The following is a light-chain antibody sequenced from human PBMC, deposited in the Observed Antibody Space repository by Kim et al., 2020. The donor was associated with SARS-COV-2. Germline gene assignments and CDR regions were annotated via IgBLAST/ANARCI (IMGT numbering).Light chain of an antibody. CDR2: DAS. J-gene: IGKJ5*01. Sequence: DIQLTQSPSSLSASVGDRVTITCQASQDITNYLNWYQQKPGKAPRLLLYDASILESGVPSRFSGSGSGTDFTFTISNLQPKDFATYYCQQYHDLVTFGQGTRLEIK. CDR1: QDITNY. CDR3: QQYHDLVT. V-gene: IGKV1-33*01.